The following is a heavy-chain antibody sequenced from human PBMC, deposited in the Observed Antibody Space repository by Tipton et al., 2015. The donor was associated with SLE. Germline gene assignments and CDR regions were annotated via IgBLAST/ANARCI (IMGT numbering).Heavy chain of an antibody. CDR2: INTDGTTT. D-gene: IGHD4-23*01. CDR1: GFTFSTYY. CDR3: ARDMKDYGGTSGLQH. Sequence: VQLVQSGGDFVQPGGSLRLSCAASGFTFSTYYMHWVRQAPGKGLVWVSRINTDGTTTTYADSVKGRFTISRDNSKNTLYLQMDSLTAEDTAVYYCARDMKDYGGTSGLQHWGQGTLVTVSS. J-gene: IGHJ1*01. V-gene: IGHV3-74*01.